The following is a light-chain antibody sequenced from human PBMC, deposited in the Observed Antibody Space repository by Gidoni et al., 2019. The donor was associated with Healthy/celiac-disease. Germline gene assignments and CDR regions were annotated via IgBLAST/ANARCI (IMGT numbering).Light chain of an antibody. CDR2: GAS. V-gene: IGKV3-20*01. CDR3: QQYGSSPYT. Sequence: DIVLTQSPGTLSLSPGERATLSCRASQSVSSSYLAWYQQKPGQAPRLLIYGASSRATGIPDRFSGSGSGTDFTLTISRVEPEDVAVYYCQQYGSSPYTFGQGTKLEIK. J-gene: IGKJ2*01. CDR1: QSVSSSY.